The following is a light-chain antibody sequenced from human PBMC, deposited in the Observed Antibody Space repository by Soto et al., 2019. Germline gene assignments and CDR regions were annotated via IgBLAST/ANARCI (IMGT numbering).Light chain of an antibody. Sequence: EIVMTQSPATLSVSPGERATLSCRASQSVSSNLAWYQQKPGQAPRLLIYGASTRATGIPARFSGSGSGTEFTLTISNLQSEDFAVYYCQRYNNWPLYTFGQGTKLEIK. J-gene: IGKJ2*01. CDR1: QSVSSN. CDR3: QRYNNWPLYT. CDR2: GAS. V-gene: IGKV3-15*01.